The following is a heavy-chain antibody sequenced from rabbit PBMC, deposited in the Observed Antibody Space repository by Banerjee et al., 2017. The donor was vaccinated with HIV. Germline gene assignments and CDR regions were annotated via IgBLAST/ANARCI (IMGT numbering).Heavy chain of an antibody. CDR2: IYPDDGST. V-gene: IGHV1S45*01. Sequence: QEQLEESGGDLVKPEGSLTLTCTASGFSFSNKYVMCWVRQAPGKGLEWIGYIYPDDGSTYYASWVNGRFTISSDNAQNTVDLHMNSLTAADTATYFCARDLAGVIGWNFALWGQGTLVTVS. J-gene: IGHJ3*01. D-gene: IGHD4-1*01. CDR1: GFSFSNKYV. CDR3: ARDLAGVIGWNFAL.